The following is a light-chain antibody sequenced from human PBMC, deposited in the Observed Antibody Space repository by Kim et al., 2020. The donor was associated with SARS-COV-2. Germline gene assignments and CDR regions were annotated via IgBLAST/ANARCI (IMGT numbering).Light chain of an antibody. CDR2: GKN. J-gene: IGLJ2*01. CDR1: SLGSYY. Sequence: ALGQEVRITCQGDSLGSYYGSWYQQKPGQAPVLVIYGKNNRPSGIPDRFSGSSSGNTASLTITGAQAQDEADYYCNSRDSSGNHVVFGGGTQLTVL. V-gene: IGLV3-19*01. CDR3: NSRDSSGNHVV.